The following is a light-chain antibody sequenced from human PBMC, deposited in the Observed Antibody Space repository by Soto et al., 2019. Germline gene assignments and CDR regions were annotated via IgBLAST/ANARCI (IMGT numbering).Light chain of an antibody. CDR2: DAS. CDR1: QSVSSY. J-gene: IGKJ5*01. CDR3: QQYNNWPPIT. V-gene: IGKV3D-15*01. Sequence: EIVMTQSPATLSVSPGGRATLSCRASQSVSSYLAWYQQKPGQAPRLLIYDASNRTTGIPARFSGSGSGTEFALTISSLQSEDFAVYYCQQYNNWPPITFGQGTRLEIK.